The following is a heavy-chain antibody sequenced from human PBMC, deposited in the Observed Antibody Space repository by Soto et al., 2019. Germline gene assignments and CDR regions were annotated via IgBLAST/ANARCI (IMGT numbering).Heavy chain of an antibody. CDR2: INAGSGNT. J-gene: IGHJ3*02. Sequence: ASVKVSCKATGYTFSAYTMNWVRQAPVQSLEWMGWINAGSGNTKYSQNFQVRVSITRDTSASTVYMELTGLTSEDTAVYYCARDTETLGPRANDALDIWGQGTMVTVS. D-gene: IGHD3-3*02. V-gene: IGHV1-3*01. CDR3: ARDTETLGPRANDALDI. CDR1: GYTFSAYT.